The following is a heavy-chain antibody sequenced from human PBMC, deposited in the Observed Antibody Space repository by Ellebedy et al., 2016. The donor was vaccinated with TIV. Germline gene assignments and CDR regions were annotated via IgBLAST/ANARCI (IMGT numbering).Heavy chain of an antibody. D-gene: IGHD1-20*01. J-gene: IGHJ4*02. V-gene: IGHV3-74*01. CDR2: INSDGSST. CDR1: GFTFSSYW. Sequence: GGSLRLXXAASGFTFSSYWMHWVRQAPGKGLVWVSRINSDGSSTSYADSVKGRFTISRDNAKNTLYLQMNSLRAEDTAVYYCAILTGRFDYWGQGTLVTVSS. CDR3: AILTGRFDY.